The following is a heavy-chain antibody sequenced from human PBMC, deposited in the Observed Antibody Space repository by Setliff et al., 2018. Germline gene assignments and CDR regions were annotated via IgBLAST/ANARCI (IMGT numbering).Heavy chain of an antibody. CDR1: GFTFSSYA. J-gene: IGHJ4*02. CDR2: INPDGTEK. CDR3: ATDLNWENY. D-gene: IGHD1-1*01. Sequence: GGSLRLSCAASGFTFSSYAMSWVRQAPGKGLQWVANINPDGTEKRYVDSVKGRFTISRDNAENLLFLQMNSLRAEDTALFYCATDLNWENYWGQGALVTVSS. V-gene: IGHV3-7*01.